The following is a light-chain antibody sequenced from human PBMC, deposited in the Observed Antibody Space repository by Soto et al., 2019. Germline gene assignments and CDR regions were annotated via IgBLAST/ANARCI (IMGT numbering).Light chain of an antibody. CDR1: QSILYSSNNKNY. V-gene: IGKV4-1*01. CDR3: QQYHSFPRA. Sequence: DIVMTQSPDSLAVSLGERATINCKSSQSILYSSNNKNYLAWYQQKPGQPPKLLISWASTREYGVPDRFSGSGSGTDFTLTISSLQAEDVAVYYCQQYHSFPRAFGQGTKVEIK. J-gene: IGKJ1*01. CDR2: WAS.